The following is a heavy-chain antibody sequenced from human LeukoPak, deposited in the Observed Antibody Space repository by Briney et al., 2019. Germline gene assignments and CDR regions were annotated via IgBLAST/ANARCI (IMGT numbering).Heavy chain of an antibody. J-gene: IGHJ4*02. V-gene: IGHV3-9*01. D-gene: IGHD3-9*01. CDR3: ARSYYDILTGYYPHFDY. CDR1: GFTFDDYA. CDR2: ISWNSGSI. Sequence: PGRSLRLSCAASGFTFDDYAMHWVRQAPGKGLEWVSGISWNSGSIGYADSVKGRFTISRDNAKNSLYLQMNSLRAEDTAVYYCARSYYDILTGYYPHFDYWGQGTLVTVSS.